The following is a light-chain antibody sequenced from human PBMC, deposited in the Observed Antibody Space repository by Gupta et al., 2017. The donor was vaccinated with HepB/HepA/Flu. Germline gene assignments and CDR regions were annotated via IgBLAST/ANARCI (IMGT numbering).Light chain of an antibody. CDR3: QQRNSSPPT. J-gene: IGKJ5*01. CDR2: TAS. Sequence: DIQLTQSPSFLSASVGDRVTITCRASQGISSYLAWYQQKPGEAPKLLIHTASTVEGGVPSRFSGSGSGTEFTLTISSLQLEDFATYYCQQRNSSPPTFGQGTQLESK. CDR1: QGISSY. V-gene: IGKV1-9*01.